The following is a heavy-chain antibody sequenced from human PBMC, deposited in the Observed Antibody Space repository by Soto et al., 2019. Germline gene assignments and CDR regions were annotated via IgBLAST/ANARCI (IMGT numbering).Heavy chain of an antibody. CDR3: TTDLWRIAVVVGSTGYFNP. V-gene: IGHV3-15*01. CDR2: IKSKSDGVTT. CDR1: GFTFSDAW. J-gene: IGHJ5*02. D-gene: IGHD2-15*01. Sequence: EVQLVESGGGLVEPGGSLRLSCAASGFTFSDAWMSWVRQAPGKGLDWVGRIKSKSDGVTTEYAAPVRGRFTISRDDSKNTLYLQMNSLKTEDTAVYYCTTDLWRIAVVVGSTGYFNPWGQGTPVTVSS.